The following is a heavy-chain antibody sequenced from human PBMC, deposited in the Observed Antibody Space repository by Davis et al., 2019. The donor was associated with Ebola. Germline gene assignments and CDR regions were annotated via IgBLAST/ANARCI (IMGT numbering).Heavy chain of an antibody. CDR1: GGIFSRTA. J-gene: IGHJ4*02. Sequence: SVKVSCKASGGIFSRTAISWVRQAPGQGLEWMGGIIPIFGTAKYAQKFQGRVTITADESTSTAYMELSRLRSEDTAVYYCARDRGGGYYTWNSWGQGTLVTVSS. CDR3: ARDRGGGYYTWNS. D-gene: IGHD1-26*01. V-gene: IGHV1-69*13. CDR2: IIPIFGTA.